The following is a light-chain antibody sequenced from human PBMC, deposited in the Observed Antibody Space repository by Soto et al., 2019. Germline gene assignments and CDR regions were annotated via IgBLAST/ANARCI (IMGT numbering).Light chain of an antibody. CDR1: QSVSSSF. Sequence: EIVVTQSPGTMSLSPGDRATLSCRTSQSVSSSFLAWYHQKPGQAPRPLIYGASSRATGVPDRLSGSGSGTDFTLTISRLEPEDFGVYYCQQYVAAPWTFGQGTKLEIK. V-gene: IGKV3-20*01. CDR2: GAS. CDR3: QQYVAAPWT. J-gene: IGKJ1*01.